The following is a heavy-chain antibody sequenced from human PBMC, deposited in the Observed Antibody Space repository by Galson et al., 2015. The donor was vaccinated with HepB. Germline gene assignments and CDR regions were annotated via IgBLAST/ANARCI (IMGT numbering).Heavy chain of an antibody. Sequence: SVKVSCKVSGYTLTGLSMHWVRQAPGKGLEWMGGFDPEDGETIYAQKFQGRVTMTEDTSTDTAYMELSSLRSEDTAVYYCARLGGFWSGSPFDYWGQGTLVTVSS. V-gene: IGHV1-24*01. J-gene: IGHJ4*02. CDR2: FDPEDGET. CDR3: ARLGGFWSGSPFDY. D-gene: IGHD3-3*01. CDR1: GYTLTGLS.